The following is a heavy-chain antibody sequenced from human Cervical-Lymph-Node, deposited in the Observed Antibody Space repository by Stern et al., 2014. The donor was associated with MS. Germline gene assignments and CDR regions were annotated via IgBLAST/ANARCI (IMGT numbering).Heavy chain of an antibody. V-gene: IGHV5-51*03. D-gene: IGHD5-12*01. CDR2: IFPRDSNT. CDR3: ARSPATPSGYDRFDY. Sequence: EVQLVESGAEVKKPGESLKISCEASGYLFDDYWIGWVRQMSGRGLELVAIIFPRDSNTRYIPSVQGQATISADKSISPAYLTWSSRKPSDPAMYYCARSPATPSGYDRFDYWGQGALVTVSS. CDR1: GYLFDDYW. J-gene: IGHJ4*02.